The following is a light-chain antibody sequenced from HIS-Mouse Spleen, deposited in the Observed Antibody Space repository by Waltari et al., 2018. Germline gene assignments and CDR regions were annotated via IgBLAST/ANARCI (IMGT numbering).Light chain of an antibody. J-gene: IGKJ1*01. Sequence: DIVMTQTPLSSPVTLGQPASISCRSSQSLVHSDGNTYLSWLQQRPGQPPRLLIYKISNRFSGVPDRFSGSGSGTDFTLTISRLEPEDFAVYYCQQYGSSPPTFGQGTKVEIK. CDR1: QSLVHSDGNTY. V-gene: IGKV2-24*01. CDR2: KIS. CDR3: QQYGSSPPT.